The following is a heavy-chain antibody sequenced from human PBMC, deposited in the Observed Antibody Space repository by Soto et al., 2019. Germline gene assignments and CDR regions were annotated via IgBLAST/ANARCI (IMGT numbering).Heavy chain of an antibody. CDR2: IKQDGSEK. V-gene: IGHV3-7*01. CDR3: AGPAPGSSGYYYDAFDI. CDR1: GFTFSSYW. Sequence: GGSLRLSCAASGFTFSSYWMSWVRQAPGKGLEWVANIKQDGSEKYYVDSVKGRFTISRDNAKNSLYLQMNSLRAEDTAVYYCAGPAPGSSGYYYDAFDIWGQGTMVTVSS. D-gene: IGHD3-22*01. J-gene: IGHJ3*02.